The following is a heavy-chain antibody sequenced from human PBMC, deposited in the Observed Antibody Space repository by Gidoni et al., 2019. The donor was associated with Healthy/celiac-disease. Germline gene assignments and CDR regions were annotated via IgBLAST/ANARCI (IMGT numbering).Heavy chain of an antibody. CDR2: IYPGDYET. V-gene: IGHV5-51*01. D-gene: IGHD6-13*01. CDR3: ARGAGIAAAGVDD. Sequence: DVQLVQSGAAVKKPGESLKISCTGSGYRFTSYWIGWVRQMPGKGLEWMGIIYPGDYETRYRPSVKGQVTISADKSSSTTYLQWSSRKAAETARYYCARGAGIAAAGVDDWGQGTLVTVSS. CDR1: GYRFTSYW. J-gene: IGHJ4*02.